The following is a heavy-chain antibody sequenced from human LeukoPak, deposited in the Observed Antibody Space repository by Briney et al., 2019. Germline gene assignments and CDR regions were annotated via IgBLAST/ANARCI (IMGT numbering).Heavy chain of an antibody. CDR3: AREKRQQLVLYYYYYMDV. CDR1: GGSISSYY. D-gene: IGHD6-13*01. CDR2: IYYSGST. J-gene: IGHJ6*03. Sequence: SETLSLTCTVSGGSISSYYWSWIRQPPGKGVGRIGYIYYSGSTKYNPSLKSRVTISVDTSKNQFFLKLSSVTAADTAVYYCAREKRQQLVLYYYYYMDVWGKGTTVTVSS. V-gene: IGHV4-59*01.